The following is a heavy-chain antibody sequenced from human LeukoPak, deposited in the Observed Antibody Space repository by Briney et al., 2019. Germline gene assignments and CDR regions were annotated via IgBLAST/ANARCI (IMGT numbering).Heavy chain of an antibody. Sequence: ALVKVSCKASGYTFTTYGISWVRQAPGQGLEWMGWISGYNGNTKYAQELQGRVTMTTDTSTSTAYMELRSLRSDDTAVYYCARSASEIAAGRTRYIPHWGQGTLVTVSS. CDR1: GYTFTTYG. CDR2: ISGYNGNT. J-gene: IGHJ1*01. CDR3: ARSASEIAAGRTRYIPH. D-gene: IGHD6-13*01. V-gene: IGHV1-18*01.